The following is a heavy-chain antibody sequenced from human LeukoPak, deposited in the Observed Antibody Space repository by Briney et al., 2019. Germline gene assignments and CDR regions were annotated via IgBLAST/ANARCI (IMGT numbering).Heavy chain of an antibody. V-gene: IGHV3-15*01. CDR2: MKSNRDGGTS. D-gene: IGHD4-11*01. CDR3: TTLSNVVLY. J-gene: IGHJ4*02. Sequence: SGGSLRLSCAASGFTFHNAWMTWVRQAPGKGLEWVGRMKSNRDGGTSDYAAPVKGRFTISRDDSKNTLYLHMNSLRAEDTAVYYCTTLSNVVLYWGQGTLVTVS. CDR1: GFTFHNAW.